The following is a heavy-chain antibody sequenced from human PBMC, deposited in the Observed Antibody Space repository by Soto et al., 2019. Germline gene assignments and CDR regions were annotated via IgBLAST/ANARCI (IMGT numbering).Heavy chain of an antibody. J-gene: IGHJ6*02. CDR2: IIPLLGTT. CDR1: GGSFSRYA. Sequence: QVQLVQSGAEVKKSGSSVKVSCKVSGGSFSRYAFNWVRQAPGQGLEWMGGIIPLLGTTNYAQKLQGRVTITADKSTFKAYMELSSLRSEDTALYYCARDPGYSYGHPPHRGMDVWGQGTTVTVSS. V-gene: IGHV1-69*06. CDR3: ARDPGYSYGHPPHRGMDV. D-gene: IGHD5-18*01.